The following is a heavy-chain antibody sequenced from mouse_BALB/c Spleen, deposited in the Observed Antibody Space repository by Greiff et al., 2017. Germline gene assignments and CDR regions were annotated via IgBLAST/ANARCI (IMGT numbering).Heavy chain of an antibody. V-gene: IGHV3-2*02. Sequence: VQLKQSGPGLVKPSQSLSLTCTVTGYSITSDYAWNWIRQFPGNNLEWMGYISYSGSTSYNPSLKSRISITRDTSKNQFFLQLNSVTTEDTATYYCARRGKGDYWGQGTTLTVSS. CDR2: ISYSGST. D-gene: IGHD1-3*01. CDR3: ARRGKGDY. J-gene: IGHJ2*01. CDR1: GYSITSDYA.